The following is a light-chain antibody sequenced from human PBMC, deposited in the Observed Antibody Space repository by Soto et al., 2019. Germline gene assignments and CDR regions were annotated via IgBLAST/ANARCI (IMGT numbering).Light chain of an antibody. J-gene: IGLJ1*01. V-gene: IGLV1-40*01. CDR3: AAWDDSVRNYV. CDR2: GNS. Sequence: QSVLTQPPSVSGAPGQRVTISCTGSSSNIGAGYDVHWYQQLPGTAPKLLIYGNSNRPSGVPDRFSGSKSGTSASLAITGLQAEDEADYYCAAWDDSVRNYVFGTGTKLTVL. CDR1: SSNIGAGYD.